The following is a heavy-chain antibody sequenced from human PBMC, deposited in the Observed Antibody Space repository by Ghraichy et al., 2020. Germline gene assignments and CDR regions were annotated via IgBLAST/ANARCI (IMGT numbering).Heavy chain of an antibody. D-gene: IGHD5-12*01. CDR2: INAGNGNT. J-gene: IGHJ6*02. V-gene: IGHV1-3*01. Sequence: ASVKVSCKASVYTFSSSSMHWVRQAPGQRLEWVGWINAGNGNTKYSQKFQGRVSITRDTSASTAYMELSNLRSEDTGIYYCARRSGFSYYAMDVWGQGTTVSVS. CDR1: VYTFSSSS. CDR3: ARRSGFSYYAMDV.